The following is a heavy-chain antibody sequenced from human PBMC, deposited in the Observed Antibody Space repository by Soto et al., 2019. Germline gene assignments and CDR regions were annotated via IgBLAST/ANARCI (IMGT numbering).Heavy chain of an antibody. Sequence: EVQLVESGGGLVQPGGSLRLSCAASGFTFNTYEMNWVRQAPGKGLEWISYISISGSTIYYADSLKGRFTISRDNAKNSLYLQMNSLRADDTAVYYCARGRERSDFDYWGQGTLVTVSS. J-gene: IGHJ4*02. CDR1: GFTFNTYE. V-gene: IGHV3-48*03. CDR3: ARGRERSDFDY. CDR2: ISISGSTI.